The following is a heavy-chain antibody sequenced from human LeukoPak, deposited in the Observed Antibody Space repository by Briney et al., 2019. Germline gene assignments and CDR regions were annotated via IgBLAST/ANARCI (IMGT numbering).Heavy chain of an antibody. CDR2: ISNNGGYT. V-gene: IGHV3-23*01. CDR3: AGLKGMDV. CDR1: GFTFSSSA. J-gene: IGHJ6*02. Sequence: GGSLRLSCAASGFTFSSSAMSWVRQAPGKGLEWVSAISNNGGYTYYADSVQGRFTISRDNSKSTLCLQMNSLRAEDTAVYYCAGLKGMDVWGQGTTVTVSS.